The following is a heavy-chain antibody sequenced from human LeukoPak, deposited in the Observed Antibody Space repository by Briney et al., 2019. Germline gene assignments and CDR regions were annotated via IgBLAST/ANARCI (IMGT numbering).Heavy chain of an antibody. D-gene: IGHD5-12*01. J-gene: IGHJ4*02. CDR2: ISYDGSNK. V-gene: IGHV3-30*01. CDR1: GFTFSSYA. CDR3: ARTYSGYDFDY. Sequence: GRSLRLSCAASGFTFSSYAMHWVRQAPGKGLEWVAVISYDGSNKYYADSVKGRFTISRDNSKNTLYLQMNSLRAEDTAVYYCARTYSGYDFDYWGQGTLVTVSS.